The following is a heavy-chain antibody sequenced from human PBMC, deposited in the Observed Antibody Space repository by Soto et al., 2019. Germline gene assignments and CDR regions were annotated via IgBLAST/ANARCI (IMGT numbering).Heavy chain of an antibody. Sequence: EVQLLESGGGLVQPGGSLRLSCAASGFTFSTYGMSWVRQAPGKGLEWVSGISWNSGSIGYADSVKGRFTISRDNAKNSLYLQMNSLRAEDTALYYCAKEEIAARPGRKWFDPWGQGTLVTVSS. CDR3: AKEEIAARPGRKWFDP. J-gene: IGHJ5*02. CDR2: ISWNSGSI. CDR1: GFTFSTYG. V-gene: IGHV3-9*01. D-gene: IGHD6-6*01.